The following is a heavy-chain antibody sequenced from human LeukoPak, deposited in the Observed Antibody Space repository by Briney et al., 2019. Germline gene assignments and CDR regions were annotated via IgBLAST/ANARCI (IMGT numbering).Heavy chain of an antibody. CDR3: ARDLDSSGWYLYFHH. J-gene: IGHJ1*01. CDR1: GYTFTGYY. V-gene: IGHV1-2*02. CDR2: INPNTGAT. Sequence: ASVKVSFTASGYTFTGYYMHWVRQAPGQGLEWMGWINPNTGATNYGQIFQGRVTMTRDTSTSTAYMELGRLRSDDTAVYYCARDLDSSGWYLYFHHWGQGTLVTVSS. D-gene: IGHD6-19*01.